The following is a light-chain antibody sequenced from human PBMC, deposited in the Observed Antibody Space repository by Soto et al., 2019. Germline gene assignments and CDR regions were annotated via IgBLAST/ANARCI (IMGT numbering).Light chain of an antibody. Sequence: IQLTQSPSSLSASVGDRVTITCRASQGIASYLAWYQQKPGKAPKLLIYAASTLQSGVPSRFSGSGSGTDFPLPIHRLQPEDFATYFWPHLPSSPHPFGQGTQLEIK. CDR2: AAS. J-gene: IGKJ2*01. CDR3: PHLPSSPHP. V-gene: IGKV1-9*01. CDR1: QGIASY.